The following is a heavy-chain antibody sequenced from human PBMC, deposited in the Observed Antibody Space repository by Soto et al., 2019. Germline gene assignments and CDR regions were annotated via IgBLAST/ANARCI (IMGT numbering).Heavy chain of an antibody. Sequence: GGSLRLSCAASGFTFSSYGMHWVRQAPGKGLEWVAVIWYDGSNKYYADSVKGRFTISRDNSKNTLYLQMNSLRAEDTAVYYCARGSLASIAEAGICECGAFDIWGQGTMVTVSS. D-gene: IGHD6-13*01. CDR1: GFTFSSYG. CDR3: ARGSLASIAEAGICECGAFDI. V-gene: IGHV3-33*01. J-gene: IGHJ3*02. CDR2: IWYDGSNK.